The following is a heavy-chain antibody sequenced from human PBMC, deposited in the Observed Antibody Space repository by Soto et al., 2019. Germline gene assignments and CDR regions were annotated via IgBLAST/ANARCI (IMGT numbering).Heavy chain of an antibody. CDR1: GFTFNSYA. D-gene: IGHD5-12*01. J-gene: IGHJ5*02. CDR2: ISGSGDST. V-gene: IGHV3-23*01. Sequence: EVQLLESGGGLVQPGGSLRLSCAASGFTFNSYAMSWVRQAPGKGLEWVSAISGSGDSTYYADSVKGRFTTSRDNSKNPLYLQMNSLRAEDTAVYYCANLGVGKWLQFSVRFDWFDPWGQGTLVTVSS. CDR3: ANLGVGKWLQFSVRFDWFDP.